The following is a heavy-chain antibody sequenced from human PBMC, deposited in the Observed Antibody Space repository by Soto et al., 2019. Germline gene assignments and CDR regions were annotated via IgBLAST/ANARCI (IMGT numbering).Heavy chain of an antibody. D-gene: IGHD6-19*01. J-gene: IGHJ4*02. CDR1: GFTVSGND. CDR3: ASHHSSGWLYFDS. V-gene: IGHV3-11*01. Sequence: QLQLLESGGDLVKPGGSLRLSCAASGFTVSGNDLSWIRQAPGKGLEWVSSIGSSGRAIYYADSVKGRFTISRDNTKASLYLHMSSRRAEDTAIYYCASHHSSGWLYFDSWGQGTLVTVSS. CDR2: IGSSGRAI.